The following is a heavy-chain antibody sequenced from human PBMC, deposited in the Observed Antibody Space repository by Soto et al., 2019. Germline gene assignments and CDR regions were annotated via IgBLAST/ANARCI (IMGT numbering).Heavy chain of an antibody. CDR3: ARGFTIFGVVTITNYYYYYMDV. CDR1: GYTFTSYD. J-gene: IGHJ6*03. V-gene: IGHV1-8*01. CDR2: MNPNSGNT. Sequence: ASVKVSCKASGYTFTSYDINWVRQATGQGLEWMGWMNPNSGNTGYAQKFRGRVTMTRNTSISTAYMELSSLRSEDTAVYYCARGFTIFGVVTITNYYYYYMDVWGKGTTVTVS. D-gene: IGHD3-3*01.